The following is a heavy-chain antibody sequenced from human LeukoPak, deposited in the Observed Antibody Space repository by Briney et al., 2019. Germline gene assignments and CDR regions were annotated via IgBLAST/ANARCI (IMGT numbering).Heavy chain of an antibody. CDR3: AKDRVPGLVHLNWFDP. CDR1: GFTFSSYE. CDR2: ISSSGSTI. V-gene: IGHV3-48*03. D-gene: IGHD6-19*01. J-gene: IGHJ5*02. Sequence: GGSLRLSCAASGFTFSSYEMNWVRQAPGKGLEWVSYISSSGSTIYYADSVKGRFTISRDNSKNTLYLQMNSLRAEDTAVYYCAKDRVPGLVHLNWFDPWGQGTLVTVSS.